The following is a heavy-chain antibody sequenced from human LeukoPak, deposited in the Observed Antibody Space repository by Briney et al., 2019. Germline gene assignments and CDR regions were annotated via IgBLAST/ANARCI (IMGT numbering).Heavy chain of an antibody. V-gene: IGHV3-23*01. CDR1: GFTFKNCA. CDR2: INYSGGHK. CDR3: AKDDSMTLDHFDY. Sequence: GGSLRLSCVASGFTFKNCAMSWVRQAPGKGLEWVSGINYSGGHKYYADSVKGRFTISRDSSKNTLSLQMNSLTPEDTAVYYCAKDDSMTLDHFDYWGQGALVTISS. D-gene: IGHD4-11*01. J-gene: IGHJ4*02.